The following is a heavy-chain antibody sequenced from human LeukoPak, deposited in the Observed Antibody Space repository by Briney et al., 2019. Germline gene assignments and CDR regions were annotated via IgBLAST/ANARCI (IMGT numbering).Heavy chain of an antibody. CDR2: INWNGGST. J-gene: IGHJ3*02. CDR1: GFTFDDYG. V-gene: IGHV3-20*04. D-gene: IGHD6-13*01. Sequence: GGSLRLSCAASGFTFDDYGMSWVRQAPGKGLEWVSGINWNGGSTGYADSVKGRFTISRDNAKNSLYLQMNSLRAEDTALYYCARRKGIAAAGLGAFDIWGQGTMVTVSS. CDR3: ARRKGIAAAGLGAFDI.